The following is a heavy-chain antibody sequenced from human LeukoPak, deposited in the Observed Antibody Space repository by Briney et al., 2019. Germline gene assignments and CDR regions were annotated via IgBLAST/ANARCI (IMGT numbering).Heavy chain of an antibody. J-gene: IGHJ4*02. CDR3: ARMDYDFWSGYFDY. Sequence: SETLSLTCTVSGGSFSSYYWSWIRQPAGKGLEWIGRIYTSGSTNYNPSLKSRVTMSVDTSKNQLSLKLSSVTAADTAVYYCARMDYDFWSGYFDYWGQGTLVTVSS. V-gene: IGHV4-4*07. CDR1: GGSFSSYY. D-gene: IGHD3-3*01. CDR2: IYTSGST.